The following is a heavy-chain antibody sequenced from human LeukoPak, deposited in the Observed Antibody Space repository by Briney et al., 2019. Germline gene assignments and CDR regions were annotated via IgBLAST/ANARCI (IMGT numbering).Heavy chain of an antibody. CDR2: IYPGDSGP. D-gene: IGHD1-26*01. Sequence: GVSLKISCKVSGYSFTSYCIGWVRQMPGKGLECMGIIYPGDSGPTYSPSFQGQVTISVDKSINTAYLQWSSLQASDTAMYYCGMSGDRVPLQDDVFDVWGPGTMVTVST. CDR3: GMSGDRVPLQDDVFDV. J-gene: IGHJ3*01. V-gene: IGHV5-51*01. CDR1: GYSFTSYC.